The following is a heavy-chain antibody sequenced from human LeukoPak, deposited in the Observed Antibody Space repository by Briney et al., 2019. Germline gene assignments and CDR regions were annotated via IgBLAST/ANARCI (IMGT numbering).Heavy chain of an antibody. D-gene: IGHD3-10*01. Sequence: PGGSLRLSCAASGFTVSSSPMSWVRQAPGKGLQWLSNINGGDYSTYYADSVKGSFTISTDSFKNILYLHMHSLRTDDTAIYCCATDNPTPRGINFDYWGQGTLVTVSS. CDR1: GFTVSSSP. CDR2: INGGDYST. CDR3: ATDNPTPRGINFDY. V-gene: IGHV3-23*01. J-gene: IGHJ4*02.